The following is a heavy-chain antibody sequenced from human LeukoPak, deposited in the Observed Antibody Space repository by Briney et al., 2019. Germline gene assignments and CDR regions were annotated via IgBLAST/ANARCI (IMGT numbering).Heavy chain of an antibody. CDR1: GYTFTGYY. CDR2: INPNSGGT. V-gene: IGHV1-2*02. Sequence: ASVKVSCKASGYTFTGYYMHWVRQAPGQGLEWMGWINPNSGGTNYAQKFQGRVTMTRDTSISTAYIELSRLRSDDTAVYYCARGHPDYGSGTSPGYYYMDVWGKGTTVTVSS. CDR3: ARGHPDYGSGTSPGYYYMDV. D-gene: IGHD3-10*01. J-gene: IGHJ6*03.